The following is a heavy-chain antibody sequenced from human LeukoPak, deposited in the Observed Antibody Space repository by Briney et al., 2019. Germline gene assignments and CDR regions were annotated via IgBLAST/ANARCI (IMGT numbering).Heavy chain of an antibody. V-gene: IGHV3-23*01. J-gene: IGHJ6*02. D-gene: IGHD3-22*01. CDR3: AKDGYDSSGYYPYYYYGMDV. CDR2: ISGSGGST. Sequence: GGSLRLSCAASGFTFSSSAMSWVRQAPGKGLEWVSAISGSGGSTYYADSVKGRFTISRDNSKNTLYLQMNSLRAEDTAVYYCAKDGYDSSGYYPYYYYGMDVWGQGTTVTVSS. CDR1: GFTFSSSA.